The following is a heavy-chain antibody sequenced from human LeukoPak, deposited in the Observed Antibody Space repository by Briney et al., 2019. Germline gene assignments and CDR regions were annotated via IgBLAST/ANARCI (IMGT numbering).Heavy chain of an antibody. CDR1: GGSISSGDYC. V-gene: IGHV4-30-4*01. D-gene: IGHD4-17*01. Sequence: SQTLSLICTVSGGSISSGDYCWSWIRQPPGKGLEWIGYIYYSGSTYYNPSLKSRVTISVDTSKNQFSLKLSSVTAADTAVYYCARSLYGDYGYFQHWGQGTLVTVSS. J-gene: IGHJ1*01. CDR3: ARSLYGDYGYFQH. CDR2: IYYSGST.